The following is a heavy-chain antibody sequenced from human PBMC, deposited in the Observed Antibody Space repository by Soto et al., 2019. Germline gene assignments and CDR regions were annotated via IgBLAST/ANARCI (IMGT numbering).Heavy chain of an antibody. CDR2: IIPIFGTA. CDR1: GGTFSSSA. D-gene: IGHD5-12*01. J-gene: IGHJ4*02. V-gene: IGHV1-69*12. Sequence: QVQLVQSGAEVKKPGSSVKVSCKASGGTFSSSAISWVRQAPGQGLEWMGGIIPIFGTANYAQKFEGRVTITADESTSTAYMELSSLRSEDTAVYYCASLLRGYSGTGDYWGQGTLVTVSS. CDR3: ASLLRGYSGTGDY.